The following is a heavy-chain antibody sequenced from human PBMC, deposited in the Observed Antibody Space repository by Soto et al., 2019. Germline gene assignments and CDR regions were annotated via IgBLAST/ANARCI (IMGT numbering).Heavy chain of an antibody. CDR1: GFSLSTSGVG. D-gene: IGHD6-6*01. CDR3: AKKKGVAARPVAFDI. V-gene: IGHV2-5*02. Sequence: QITLKESGPTLVKPAQTLTLTCTFSGFSLSTSGVGVGWIRQSPGKALEWLALIYWDDDKRYSPSLKSRLTITKDNSKNQVVLTMTNMDPVDTATYYCAKKKGVAARPVAFDIWGQGTMVTVSS. J-gene: IGHJ3*02. CDR2: IYWDDDK.